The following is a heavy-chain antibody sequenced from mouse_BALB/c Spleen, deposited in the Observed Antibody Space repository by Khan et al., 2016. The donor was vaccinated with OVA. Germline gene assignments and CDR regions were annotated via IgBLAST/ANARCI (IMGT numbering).Heavy chain of an antibody. V-gene: IGHV6-6*01. CDR2: IRNKANNHAT. J-gene: IGHJ4*01. D-gene: IGHD2-12*01. CDR3: TSNDVRYYYSMCY. CDR1: GFTFSDAW. Sequence: EVKLEVSGGGLVQPGGSMKLSCAASGFTFSDAWMDWVRQSPEKGLEWVAEIRNKANNHATYFAESVRGRFTISRDDSKSSVYLQMSSLRAEDTGIYYCTSNDVRYYYSMCYWGQGTSVTVSS.